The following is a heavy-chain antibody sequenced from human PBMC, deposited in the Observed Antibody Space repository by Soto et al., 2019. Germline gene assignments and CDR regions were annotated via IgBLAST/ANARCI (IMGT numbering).Heavy chain of an antibody. J-gene: IGHJ5*02. CDR3: ARGRRIAVPTKKGWFDP. CDR1: GGSFSGYY. D-gene: IGHD6-19*01. Sequence: SETLSLTCAVYGGSFSGYYWSWIRQPPGKGLEWIGEINHSGSTNYNPSLKSRVTISVDTSKNQFSLKLSSVTAADTAVYYCARGRRIAVPTKKGWFDPWGQGTLVTVSS. V-gene: IGHV4-34*01. CDR2: INHSGST.